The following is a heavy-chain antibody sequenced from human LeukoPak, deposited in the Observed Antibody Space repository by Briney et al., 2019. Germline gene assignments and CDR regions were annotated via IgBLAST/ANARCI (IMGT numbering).Heavy chain of an antibody. V-gene: IGHV3-66*02. D-gene: IGHD5-18*01. CDR1: GFTVSSNY. CDR2: IYSGGST. J-gene: IGHJ4*02. Sequence: GGSLRLSCAASGFTVSSNYMSWVRQAPGKGLEWVSVIYSGGSTYYADSVTGRFTISRDNSKNTLYLQMNSLRAEDTAVYYCASRGYSYGQTIDYWGQGTLVTVSS. CDR3: ASRGYSYGQTIDY.